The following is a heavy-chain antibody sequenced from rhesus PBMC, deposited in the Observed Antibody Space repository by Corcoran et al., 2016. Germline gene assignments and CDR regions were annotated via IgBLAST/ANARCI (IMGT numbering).Heavy chain of an antibody. J-gene: IGHJ4*01. CDR2: IYWDDDK. CDR1: GFSLTTSGMG. V-gene: IGHV2-174*01. D-gene: IGHD3-34*01. Sequence: QVTLKESGPALVKPTQTLTLTCTFSGFSLTTSGMGVGWIRQPPGKALEWLALIYWDDDKRYSTSLKSRLTIPKDTSKNQVVLTMTNMDPVDTATYYCARGVWGSSYFDYWGQGVLVTVSS. CDR3: ARGVWGSSYFDY.